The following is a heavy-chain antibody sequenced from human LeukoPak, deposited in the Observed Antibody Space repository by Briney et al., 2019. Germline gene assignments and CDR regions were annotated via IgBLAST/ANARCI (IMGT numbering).Heavy chain of an antibody. D-gene: IGHD3-22*01. J-gene: IGHJ4*02. V-gene: IGHV3-53*05. Sequence: GGSLRLSCAASGFTVSSNYMSWVRQAPGKGLEWVSVLYRGTTTYYADSVKGRFTISRDNSKNTLYLQMNSLRAEDTAVYYCARVLNYYDSSGYYFSYWGQGTLVTVSS. CDR1: GFTVSSNY. CDR2: LYRGTTT. CDR3: ARVLNYYDSSGYYFSY.